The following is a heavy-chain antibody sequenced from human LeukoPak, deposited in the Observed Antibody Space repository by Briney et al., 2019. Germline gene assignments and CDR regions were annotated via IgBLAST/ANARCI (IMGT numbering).Heavy chain of an antibody. CDR1: GGSFSGYY. CDR3: ARVQYCSGGSCLRDTTYHLDY. J-gene: IGHJ4*02. D-gene: IGHD2-15*01. V-gene: IGHV4-34*01. CDR2: INHSGST. Sequence: SETLSLTCAVYGGSFSGYYWSWIRQPPGKRLEWIGEINHSGSTNYNPSLKSRVTISVDTSKNQFSLKLSSVTAADTAVYYCARVQYCSGGSCLRDTTYHLDYWGQGTLVTVSS.